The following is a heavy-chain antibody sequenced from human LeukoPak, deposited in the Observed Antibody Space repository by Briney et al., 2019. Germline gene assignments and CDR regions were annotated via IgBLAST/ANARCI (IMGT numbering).Heavy chain of an antibody. Sequence: GRSLRLSCTASGFTFGDYAMNWVRQAPGKGLEWVPYISSSSSTIYYADSVKGRFTISRDNAKNSLYLQMNSLRDEDTAVYYCARDRIARGPDVFDIWGQGTMVTVSS. CDR2: ISSSSSTI. D-gene: IGHD6-13*01. V-gene: IGHV3-48*02. J-gene: IGHJ3*02. CDR1: GFTFGDYA. CDR3: ARDRIARGPDVFDI.